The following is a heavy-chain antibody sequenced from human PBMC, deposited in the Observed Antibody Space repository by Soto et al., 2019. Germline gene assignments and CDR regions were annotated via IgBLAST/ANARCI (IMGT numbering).Heavy chain of an antibody. D-gene: IGHD2-15*01. CDR2: IDNEGTGT. CDR1: GFSFSSYW. CDR3: TRLGGGHYFES. Sequence: EVQLVESGGGLVQPGGSLRLSCAASGFSFSSYWMHWVRQAPEKGLEWVSRIDNEGTGTSYADSVRGRFTFSRDNAKNTLYLQMSCLRPEDTAVYYCTRLGGGHYFESWGRGTLVTVSS. V-gene: IGHV3-74*01. J-gene: IGHJ4*02.